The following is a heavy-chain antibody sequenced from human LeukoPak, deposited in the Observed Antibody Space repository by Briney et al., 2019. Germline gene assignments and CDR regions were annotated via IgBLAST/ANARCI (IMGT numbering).Heavy chain of an antibody. CDR3: ARDRYGGNSGEFDY. V-gene: IGHV4-59*01. CDR2: IYYSGTT. D-gene: IGHD4-23*01. Sequence: TPSETLSLTCTVSGGSISTYYWSWIRQPPGKGLGWLGYIYYSGTTNYNPSLKGRVTILVDTSKNQFSLKLSSVTAADTAVYYCARDRYGGNSGEFDYWGQGTLVTVSS. J-gene: IGHJ4*02. CDR1: GGSISTYY.